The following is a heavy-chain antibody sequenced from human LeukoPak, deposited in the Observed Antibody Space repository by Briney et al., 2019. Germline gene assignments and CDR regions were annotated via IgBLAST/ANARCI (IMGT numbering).Heavy chain of an antibody. CDR3: ARGGGWDV. V-gene: IGHV3-30-3*01. CDR2: ISYDGSNK. J-gene: IGHJ6*02. Sequence: GRSLRLSCAASGFTFSSYAMHWVRQAPGKGLEWVAVISYDGSNKYYADSVKGRFTISRDNSKNTLYLQMNSLRAEDTAVYYCARGGGWDVWGQGTTVTVSS. CDR1: GFTFSSYA.